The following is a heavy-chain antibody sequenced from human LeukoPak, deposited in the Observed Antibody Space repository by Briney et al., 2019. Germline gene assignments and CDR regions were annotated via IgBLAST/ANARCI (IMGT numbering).Heavy chain of an antibody. D-gene: IGHD3-22*01. Sequence: GGSLRLSCAASGFAFSSYGMHWVRQAPGKGLEWVAVIWYDGSKKYYADSVKGRFTISRDNVKNTLYLQMNSLRAEDTAVYYCARDPTAYYDSSGYYLNTIDYWGQGTLVTVSS. J-gene: IGHJ4*02. CDR3: ARDPTAYYDSSGYYLNTIDY. CDR2: IWYDGSKK. V-gene: IGHV3-33*01. CDR1: GFAFSSYG.